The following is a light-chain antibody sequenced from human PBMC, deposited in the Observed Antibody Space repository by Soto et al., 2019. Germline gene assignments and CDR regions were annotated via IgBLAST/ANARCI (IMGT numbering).Light chain of an antibody. V-gene: IGLV2-14*01. CDR1: SSDIGGYNY. J-gene: IGLJ1*01. CDR3: SSYTGSSTLYV. Sequence: QSALTQPASVSGSPGQSITISCNGTSSDIGGYNYVSWYQQHPGKVPKLMIFEVSNRPSGVSYRFSGSKSGNTASLTISGLQAEDEADYYCSSYTGSSTLYVFGTGTKLTVL. CDR2: EVS.